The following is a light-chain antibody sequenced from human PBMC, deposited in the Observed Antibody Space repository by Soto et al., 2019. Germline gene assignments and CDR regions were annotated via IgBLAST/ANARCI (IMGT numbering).Light chain of an antibody. CDR2: ENN. Sequence: QSVLTQPPSVSAAPGQKVTISCSGSSSNIGNNYVSWYQQLPGTAPKLLIYENNKRPSGIPDRFSGSKSGTSATLDITGLQTGDEADYYCGTWDSSLSGVVFGGGTQLTVL. J-gene: IGLJ2*01. CDR3: GTWDSSLSGVV. CDR1: SSNIGNNY. V-gene: IGLV1-51*02.